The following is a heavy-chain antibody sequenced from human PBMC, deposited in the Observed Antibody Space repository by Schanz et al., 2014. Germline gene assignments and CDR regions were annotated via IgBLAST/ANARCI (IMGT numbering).Heavy chain of an antibody. CDR1: GFTFDDYA. CDR2: IISTGGTI. CDR3: ASSRTRYCSSTSCVPGAFDF. D-gene: IGHD2-2*01. J-gene: IGHJ3*01. V-gene: IGHV3-11*01. Sequence: QVQLVESGGGVVQPGRSLRLSCAASGFTFDDYAMGWVRQTPGKGLEWVSSIISTGGTIYYVDSVRGRFTISRDNAKNSLYLQMNSLRVDDTAVYYCASSRTRYCSSTSCVPGAFDFWGQGTLVTVSS.